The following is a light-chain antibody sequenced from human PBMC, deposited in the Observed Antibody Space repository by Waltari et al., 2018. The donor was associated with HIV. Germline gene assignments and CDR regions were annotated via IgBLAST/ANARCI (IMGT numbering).Light chain of an antibody. CDR3: AAWDDSLNGVV. CDR2: SIN. J-gene: IGLJ2*01. V-gene: IGLV1-44*01. CDR1: SSNIGSNA. Sequence: QSILTQPPSASGTPGQRVTISCSGSSSNIGSNAVNWYQQLPGTAPKLLIYSINERASGGPDRFSGSKSGTSASLAISGLQSEDEADYHCAAWDDSLNGVVFGGGTKLTVL.